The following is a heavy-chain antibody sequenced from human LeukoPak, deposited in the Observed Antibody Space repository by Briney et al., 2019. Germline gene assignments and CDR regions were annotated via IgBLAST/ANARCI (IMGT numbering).Heavy chain of an antibody. CDR1: GGTFSSYA. V-gene: IGHV1-69*01. J-gene: IGHJ6*02. D-gene: IGHD2-2*01. Sequence: GSSVKVSCKASGGTFSSYAISWVRQAPGQGLEWMGGIIPIFGTANYAQKFQGRVTITADESTSTAYMELSILRSEDTAVYYCAREMPPGYCSSTSCYAPDYYYGMDVWGQGTTVTVSS. CDR3: AREMPPGYCSSTSCYAPDYYYGMDV. CDR2: IIPIFGTA.